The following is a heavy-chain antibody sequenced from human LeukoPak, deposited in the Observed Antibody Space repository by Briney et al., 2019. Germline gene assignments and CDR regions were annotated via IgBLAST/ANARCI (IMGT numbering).Heavy chain of an antibody. CDR1: GFTIFSY. CDR3: ARGAAYYYNTGGYYYFDY. Sequence: PGGSLILSRAASGFTIFSYMNWVRQAPGKGLEWVEYVSSSGSTIYYADSVKGRFSISRDNAKKSLYLLMNSLRAEDTAVYYCARGAAYYYNTGGYYYFDYWGQGTLVTVSS. V-gene: IGHV3-48*04. CDR2: VSSSGSTI. J-gene: IGHJ4*02. D-gene: IGHD3-22*01.